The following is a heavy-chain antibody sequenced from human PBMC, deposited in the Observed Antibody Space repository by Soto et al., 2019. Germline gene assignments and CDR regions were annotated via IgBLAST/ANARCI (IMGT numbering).Heavy chain of an antibody. CDR3: ARGTVCSSTSCYMDV. CDR1: GGSFSGYY. J-gene: IGHJ6*03. V-gene: IGHV4-34*01. CDR2: INHSGST. Sequence: PSETLSLTCAVYGGSFSGYYWSWIRQPTGKGLEWIGEINHSGSTNYNPSLKSRVTISVDTSKNQFSLKLSSVTAADTAVYYCARGTVCSSTSCYMDVWGKGTTVTVSS. D-gene: IGHD2-2*01.